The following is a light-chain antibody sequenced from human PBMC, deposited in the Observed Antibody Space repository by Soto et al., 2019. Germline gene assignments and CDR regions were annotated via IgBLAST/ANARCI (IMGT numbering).Light chain of an antibody. CDR1: QSISTY. CDR3: QQSYSTPFT. J-gene: IGKJ3*01. CDR2: ATS. V-gene: IGKV1-39*01. Sequence: DIQMTQSPSSLSASVGDRVTITCRASQSISTYLNWYQQKPGKAPKLLMYATSNLQSGVPSRFSGSGSGTDFTLPISSLQPEDFATYYCQQSYSTPFTFGPGTKVDIK.